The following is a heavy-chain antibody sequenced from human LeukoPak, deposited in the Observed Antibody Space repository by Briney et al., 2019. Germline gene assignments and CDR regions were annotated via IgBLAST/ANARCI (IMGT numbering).Heavy chain of an antibody. CDR2: IYYSGST. CDR1: GGSISSSSYY. Sequence: SETLSLTCTVSGGSISSSSYYWGWIRQPPGKGLEWIGSIYYSGSTYYNPPLKSRVTISVDTSKHQFSLKLSSVTAADTAVYYCARQASYYYDSSGSDAGMDVWGQGTTVTVSS. V-gene: IGHV4-39*01. J-gene: IGHJ6*02. D-gene: IGHD3-22*01. CDR3: ARQASYYYDSSGSDAGMDV.